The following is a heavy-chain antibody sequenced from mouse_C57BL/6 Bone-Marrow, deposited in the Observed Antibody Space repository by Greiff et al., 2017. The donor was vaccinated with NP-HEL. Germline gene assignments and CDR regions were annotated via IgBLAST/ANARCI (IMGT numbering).Heavy chain of an antibody. CDR1: GSSIPSDY. CDR2: ISYSGST. Sequence: LQLHQSGPGLAKPSQTLSLTCSVTGSSIPSDYWNWIRKFPGNKLEYMGYISYSGSTYYNPSLKSRISITRDTSKNQYYLQLNSVTTEDTATYYCARSPLWLRRNYYAMDYWGQGTSVTVSS. D-gene: IGHD2-2*01. J-gene: IGHJ4*01. V-gene: IGHV3-8*01. CDR3: ARSPLWLRRNYYAMDY.